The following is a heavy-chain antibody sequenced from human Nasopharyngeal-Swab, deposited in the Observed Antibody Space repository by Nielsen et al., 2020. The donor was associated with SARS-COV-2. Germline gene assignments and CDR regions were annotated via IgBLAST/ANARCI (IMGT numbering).Heavy chain of an antibody. V-gene: IGHV3-66*01. CDR3: ARVSGFGELLYYYYYMDV. Sequence: GGSLSLSCAASGFTVSSNYMSWVRQAPGKGLEWVSVIYSGGSTYYADSVKGRFTISRDNSKNTLYLQMNSLRAEDTAVYYCARVSGFGELLYYYYYMDVWGKGTTVTVSS. D-gene: IGHD3-10*01. CDR2: IYSGGST. J-gene: IGHJ6*03. CDR1: GFTVSSNY.